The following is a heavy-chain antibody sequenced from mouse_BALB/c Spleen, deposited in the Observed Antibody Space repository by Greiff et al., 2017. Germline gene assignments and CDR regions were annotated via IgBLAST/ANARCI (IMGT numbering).Heavy chain of an antibody. CDR3: ARWLLRDYAMDY. Sequence: VQLQQSGAELAKPGASVKMSCKASGYTFTSYWMHWVKQRPGQGLEWIGYINPSTGYTEYNQKFKDKATLTADKSSSTAYMQLSSLTSEDSAVYYCARWLLRDYAMDYWGQGTSVTVSS. J-gene: IGHJ4*01. CDR2: INPSTGYT. CDR1: GYTFTSYW. D-gene: IGHD2-3*01. V-gene: IGHV1-7*01.